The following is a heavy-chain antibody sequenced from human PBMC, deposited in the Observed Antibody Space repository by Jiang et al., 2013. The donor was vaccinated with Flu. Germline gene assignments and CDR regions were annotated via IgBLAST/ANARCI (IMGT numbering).Heavy chain of an antibody. J-gene: IGHJ5*01. Sequence: VQLLESGGGLVTPGGSLRLSCEVSGFTLSDYTMHWVRQAPGKGLEWVASISSSTRYIYYADSLRGRFTISRDNAKTSLYLQMSSLRVDDTAVYYCARDSGYSSTWLDSVGPGNPGHVSS. V-gene: IGHV3-21*01. CDR3: ARDSGYSSTWLDS. CDR1: GFTLSDYT. D-gene: IGHD6-13*01. CDR2: ISSSTRYI.